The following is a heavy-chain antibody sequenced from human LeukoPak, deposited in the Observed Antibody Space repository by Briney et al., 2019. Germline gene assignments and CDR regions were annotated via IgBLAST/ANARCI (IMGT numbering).Heavy chain of an antibody. Sequence: GGSLRLSCAASGFTFSSYRMSWARQAPGKGLEWVANIKQGGSEKYYVDSVKGRFTISRDNAKNSLYLQMNSLRAEDTAVYYCARVYGAYAFDFWGQGTLVTVSS. CDR2: IKQGGSEK. J-gene: IGHJ4*02. CDR1: GFTFSSYR. D-gene: IGHD4-17*01. CDR3: ARVYGAYAFDF. V-gene: IGHV3-7*01.